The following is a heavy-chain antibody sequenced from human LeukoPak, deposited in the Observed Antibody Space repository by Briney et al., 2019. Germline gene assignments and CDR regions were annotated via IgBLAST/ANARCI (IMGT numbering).Heavy chain of an antibody. CDR3: ARDPRYSSGWTNNWFDP. V-gene: IGHV1-18*01. CDR1: GYTFTSYG. D-gene: IGHD6-19*01. J-gene: IGHJ5*02. CDR2: ISAYNGNT. Sequence: ASVKVSCKASGYTFTSYGISRVRQAPGQGLEWMGWISAYNGNTNYAQKLQGRVTMTTDTSTSTAYMELRSLRSDDTAVYYCARDPRYSSGWTNNWFDPWGQGTLVTVSS.